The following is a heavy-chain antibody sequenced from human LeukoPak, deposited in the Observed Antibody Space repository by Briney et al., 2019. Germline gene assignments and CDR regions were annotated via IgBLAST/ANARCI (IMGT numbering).Heavy chain of an antibody. J-gene: IGHJ4*02. CDR1: GFSFGTYT. D-gene: IGHD2-15*01. V-gene: IGHV3-64*01. CDR2: ISSNGGDT. Sequence: GGSLRLSCAASGFSFGTYTMGWVRQAPGKGLEYVSGISSNGGDTFYANSVKGRFTISRDNSKNTLYLQMDSLRPDDMAIYYCARGRYCSGGSCYFDYWGQGTLVTVSS. CDR3: ARGRYCSGGSCYFDY.